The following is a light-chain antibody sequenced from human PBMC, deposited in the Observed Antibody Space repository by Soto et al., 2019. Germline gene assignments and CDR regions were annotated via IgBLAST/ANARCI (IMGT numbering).Light chain of an antibody. CDR2: GAS. CDR1: QSVSSSY. V-gene: IGKV3-20*01. CDR3: QQYGSSPRGT. J-gene: IGKJ2*01. Sequence: EILLTQSPGTLSLSPGERATLSCRASQSVSSSYLAWYQQKPGQAPRLLIYGASSRATGIPDRFSGSGSGTDFTLTISRLEPEDFAVYYCQQYGSSPRGTFGQGTKLEIK.